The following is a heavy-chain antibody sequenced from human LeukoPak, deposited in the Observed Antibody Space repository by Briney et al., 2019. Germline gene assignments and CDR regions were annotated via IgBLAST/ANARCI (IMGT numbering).Heavy chain of an antibody. CDR2: ISANGGST. D-gene: IGHD6-13*01. CDR3: VKDLYKGDSASWYSFHY. CDR1: GFIISDYA. J-gene: IGHJ4*02. V-gene: IGHV3-64D*06. Sequence: PGGSLRLSCSASGFIISDYAMHWVRQAPGKGLEYVSGISANGGSTYYADSVKGRFTISRDTSKNTLYLQVSSLRAEDTAMYYCVKDLYKGDSASWYSFHYWGQGTPVTVSS.